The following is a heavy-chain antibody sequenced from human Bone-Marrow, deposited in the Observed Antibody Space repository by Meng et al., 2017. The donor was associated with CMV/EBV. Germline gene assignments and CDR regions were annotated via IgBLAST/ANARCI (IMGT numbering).Heavy chain of an antibody. V-gene: IGHV4-38-2*02. CDR3: ARVWEAYFYFAH. J-gene: IGHJ4*02. D-gene: IGHD1-26*01. CDR2: IYHSGST. Sequence: PETLSLTCTVSGYSISSGYYWGWIRQPPGKGLEWIGSIYHSGSTYYIPSLKSRFTISVDTSKNALSLRLTSVTAADTAVYYCARVWEAYFYFAHWGPGNMVNVSS. CDR1: GYSISSGYY.